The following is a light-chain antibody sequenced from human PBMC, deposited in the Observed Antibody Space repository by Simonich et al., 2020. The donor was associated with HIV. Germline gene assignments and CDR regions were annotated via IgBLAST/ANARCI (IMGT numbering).Light chain of an antibody. V-gene: IGLV3-25*03. CDR3: QSADNSGTYRV. CDR2: KDS. Sequence: SYELTQPPSVSVSPGQTARITCSGDALPNQYAYWFHQKPGQAPILIICKDSERPSGIPERFSGSSSGTSVTLTISGVQAEDEADYYCQSADNSGTYRVFGGGTKLTVL. CDR1: ALPNQY. J-gene: IGLJ3*02.